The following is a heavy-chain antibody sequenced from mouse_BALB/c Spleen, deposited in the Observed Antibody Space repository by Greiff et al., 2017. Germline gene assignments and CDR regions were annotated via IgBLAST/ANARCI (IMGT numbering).Heavy chain of an antibody. CDR3: ARGGDYDQKFWFAY. V-gene: IGHV1-4*02. CDR2: INPSSGYT. Sequence: QVQLKESAAELARPGASVKMSCKASGYTFTSYTMHWVKQRPGQGLEWIGYINPSSGYTEYNQKFKDKTTLTADKSSSTAYMQLSSLTSEDSAVYYCARGGDYDQKFWFAYWGQGTLVTVSA. CDR1: GYTFTSYT. D-gene: IGHD2-4*01. J-gene: IGHJ3*01.